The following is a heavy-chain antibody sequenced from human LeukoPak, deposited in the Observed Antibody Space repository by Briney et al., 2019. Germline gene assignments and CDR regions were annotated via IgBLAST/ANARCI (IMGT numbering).Heavy chain of an antibody. CDR2: ISNDESKI. J-gene: IGHJ4*02. D-gene: IGHD6-19*01. CDR1: GFSFDTFS. V-gene: IGHV3-30-3*01. CDR3: ARESSSGWYFFDY. Sequence: HAGGSLRLSCTAFGFSFDTFSMHWVRQIPGKGLEWVAVISNDESKIYYAGSVKGRFTISRDNSKNTLYLQMNSLRAEDTAVYYCARESSSGWYFFDYWGQGTLVTVSS.